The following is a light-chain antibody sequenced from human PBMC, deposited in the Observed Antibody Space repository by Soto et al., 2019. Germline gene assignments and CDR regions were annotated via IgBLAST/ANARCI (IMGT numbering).Light chain of an antibody. CDR1: QSVSNN. CDR2: DAS. J-gene: IGKJ1*01. CDR3: QQYNNWPPWK. V-gene: IGKV3-15*01. Sequence: ILMTQSPATLSVSPGERATLSCRASQSVSNNLAWYQQKPGQAPRLLIYDASTRATGIPARFSGSGSGTEFTLNISGLQSEDFAVYYCQQYNNWPPWKFGQGTKVEIK.